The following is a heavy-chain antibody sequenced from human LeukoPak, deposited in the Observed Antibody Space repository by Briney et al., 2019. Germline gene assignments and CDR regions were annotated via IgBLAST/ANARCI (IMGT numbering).Heavy chain of an antibody. Sequence: GGSLRLSCAASGFTFSSYGMHWVRQAPGKGLEWVAVISYDGSNKYYADSVKGRFTISRDNSKNTLYLQMNSLRAEDTAVYYCVRIAAAGTVDYWGQGTLVTVSS. V-gene: IGHV3-30*03. J-gene: IGHJ4*02. CDR3: VRIAAAGTVDY. CDR1: GFTFSSYG. CDR2: ISYDGSNK. D-gene: IGHD6-13*01.